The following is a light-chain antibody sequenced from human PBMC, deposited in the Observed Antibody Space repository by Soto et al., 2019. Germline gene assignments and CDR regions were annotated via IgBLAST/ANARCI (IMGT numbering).Light chain of an antibody. CDR3: SAYTSGGTWV. J-gene: IGLJ3*02. Sequence: QSALTQPASVSGSPGQSITISCTGTTSDVGGYKYVYWYQQHPGKAPKLIIYEVTNRPSGVPNRFSGSKSGNAASLTISGLQTEDEADYYCSAYTSGGTWVFGGGTKLTVL. CDR2: EVT. V-gene: IGLV2-14*01. CDR1: TSDVGGYKY.